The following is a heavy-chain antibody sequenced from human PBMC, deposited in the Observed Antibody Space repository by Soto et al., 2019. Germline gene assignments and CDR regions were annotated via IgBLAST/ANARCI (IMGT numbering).Heavy chain of an antibody. CDR2: IIPIFDTA. CDR3: ARDFGRDTAYDY. Sequence: SVKVSCKASGGTFSSYAMSWVRQAPGQGLEWMGGIIPIFDTANYAQKFQGRVTITADESTSTAYMELSSLRSEDTAAYYCARDFGRDTAYDYWGQGTLVTVSS. CDR1: GGTFSSYA. J-gene: IGHJ4*02. D-gene: IGHD5-18*01. V-gene: IGHV1-69*13.